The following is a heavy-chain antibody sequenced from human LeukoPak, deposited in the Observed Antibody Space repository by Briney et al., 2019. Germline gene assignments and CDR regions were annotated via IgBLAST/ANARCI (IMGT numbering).Heavy chain of an antibody. CDR2: INPNSGDT. CDR3: ARGVPGYSSGWYLY. D-gene: IGHD6-19*01. J-gene: IGHJ4*02. CDR1: GYTFTGYY. V-gene: IGHV1-2*06. Sequence: GASVKVSCKASGYTFTGYYVHWVRQAPGQGLEWMGRINPNSGDTNYAQKFQGRVTMTRDTSTSTVYMELSSLRSEDTAVYYCARGVPGYSSGWYLYWGQGTLVTVSS.